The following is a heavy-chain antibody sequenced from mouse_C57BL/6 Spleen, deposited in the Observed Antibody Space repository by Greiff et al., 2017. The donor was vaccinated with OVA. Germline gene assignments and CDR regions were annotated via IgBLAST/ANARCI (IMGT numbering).Heavy chain of an antibody. CDR1: GYTFTDYY. CDR3: AKTVVAPYFDY. CDR2: INPNNGGT. J-gene: IGHJ2*01. Sequence: VQLQQSGPELVKPGASVKISCKASGYTFTDYYMNWVKQSHGKSLEWIGDINPNNGGTSYNQKFKGKATLTVDKSSSTAYMELRSLTSEDSAVYYCAKTVVAPYFDYWGQGTTLTVSS. D-gene: IGHD1-1*01. V-gene: IGHV1-26*01.